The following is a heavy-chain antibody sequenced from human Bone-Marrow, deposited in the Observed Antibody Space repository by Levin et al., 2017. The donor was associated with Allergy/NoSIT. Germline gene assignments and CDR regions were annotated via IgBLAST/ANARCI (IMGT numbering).Heavy chain of an antibody. D-gene: IGHD2-8*02. V-gene: IGHV5-51*01. CDR1: GYNFSNYW. CDR3: ALAFTEDAFDV. CDR2: VYPGDSDI. Sequence: GESLKISCKGSGYNFSNYWIAWVRQMPGKGLECMGTVYPGDSDIRYSPSLQGHVTISADTSISTTYLQWSSLKASDTAIYYCALAFTEDAFDVWGQGTMVTVSS. J-gene: IGHJ3*01.